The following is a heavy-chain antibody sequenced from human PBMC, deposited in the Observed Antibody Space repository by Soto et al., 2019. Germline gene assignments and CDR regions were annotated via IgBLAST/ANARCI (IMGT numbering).Heavy chain of an antibody. V-gene: IGHV3-30*18. Sequence: VQLVESGGGVVQPGRSLRLSCAASGFTFSDYAMHWVRQAPGKGLEWVAVVSHDGRNTHYADSVKGRFTISGDSSKNTGSLEMTSLRAEDTAVYYGAKGGRQWLVTSDFNYWGQGALVTVSS. D-gene: IGHD6-19*01. CDR3: AKGGRQWLVTSDFNY. J-gene: IGHJ4*02. CDR1: GFTFSDYA. CDR2: VSHDGRNT.